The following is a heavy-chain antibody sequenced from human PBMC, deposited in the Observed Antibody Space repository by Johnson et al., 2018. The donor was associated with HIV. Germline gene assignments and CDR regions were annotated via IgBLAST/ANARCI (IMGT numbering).Heavy chain of an antibody. V-gene: IGHV3-11*04. CDR1: GFSVSDSY. D-gene: IGHD3-22*01. Sequence: QGQLVESGGGLVKPGGSLRLSCAASGFSVSDSYMSWVRQAPGKGLAWISYIRSSGTTIYYAASLKGRFTISRDNAKNSLYLQMNSLRAEDSAVYYCASPTRGYSGVKAFDIWGHGTMVTVSS. CDR3: ASPTRGYSGVKAFDI. CDR2: IRSSGTTI. J-gene: IGHJ3*02.